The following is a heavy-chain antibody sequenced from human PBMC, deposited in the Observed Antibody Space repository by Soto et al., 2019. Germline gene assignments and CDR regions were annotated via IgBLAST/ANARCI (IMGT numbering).Heavy chain of an antibody. D-gene: IGHD4-17*01. CDR2: IYYSGRT. V-gene: IGHV4-31*03. Sequence: QVQLQESGPGLVKPSQTLSLTCTVSGGSISNGDYYWSWIRQHPGKGPEWIGYIYYSGRTYYNASLKSRINVSLDTSKNQFSLKLSSVTAADTAVYYCARSTVTNAWFDPWGQGTLVTVSS. J-gene: IGHJ5*02. CDR3: ARSTVTNAWFDP. CDR1: GGSISNGDYY.